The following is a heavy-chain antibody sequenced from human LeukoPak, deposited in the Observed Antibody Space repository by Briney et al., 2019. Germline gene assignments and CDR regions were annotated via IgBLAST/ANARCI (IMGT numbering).Heavy chain of an antibody. V-gene: IGHV3-7*01. CDR1: GFTFSSYW. CDR2: IKQDGSEK. D-gene: IGHD2/OR15-2a*01. J-gene: IGHJ4*02. CDR3: ARDPPIGRFPDY. Sequence: QPGGSLRLSCAASGFTFSSYWMSWVRRAPGEGLEWVANIKQDGSEKYYVDSVKGRFTISRDNAKNSLYLQMNSLRAEDTAVYYCARDPPIGRFPDYWGQGTLVTVSS.